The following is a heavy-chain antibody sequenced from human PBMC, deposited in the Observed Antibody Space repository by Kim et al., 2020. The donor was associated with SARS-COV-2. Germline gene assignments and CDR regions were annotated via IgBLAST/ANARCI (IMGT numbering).Heavy chain of an antibody. V-gene: IGHV3-13*01. J-gene: IGHJ4*02. Sequence: GGSLRLSCAASGFTFSSYDMHWVRQATGKGLEWVSAIGTAGDTYYPGSVKGRFTISRENAKNSLYLQMNSLRAGDTAVYYCARGKGVPPGFDYWGQGTLVTVSS. D-gene: IGHD3-16*01. CDR3: ARGKGVPPGFDY. CDR1: GFTFSSYD. CDR2: IGTAGDT.